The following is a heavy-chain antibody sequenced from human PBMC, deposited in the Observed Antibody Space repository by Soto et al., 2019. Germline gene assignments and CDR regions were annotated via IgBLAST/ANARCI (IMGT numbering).Heavy chain of an antibody. D-gene: IGHD3-9*01. V-gene: IGHV5-10-1*01. J-gene: IGHJ5*02. CDR3: ARQLYYDILTGYSPWFDP. CDR2: IDPSDSYT. CDR1: GYSFTSYW. Sequence: GESLKISCKGSGYSFTSYWISWVRQMPGKGLEWMGRIDPSDSYTNYSPSFQGHVTISADKSISTAYLQWSSLKASDTAMYYCARQLYYDILTGYSPWFDPWGQGTLVTVSS.